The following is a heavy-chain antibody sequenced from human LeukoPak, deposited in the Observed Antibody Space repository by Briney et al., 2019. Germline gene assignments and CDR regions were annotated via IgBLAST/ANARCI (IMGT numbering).Heavy chain of an antibody. Sequence: PSETLSLTCAVYGGSFSGHYWSWIRRPPGKGLEWIGEINHSGSTNYNPSLKSRVTISVDTSKNQFSLKLSSVAAADTAVYYCARTLAGNLFDYWGQGTLVTVSS. D-gene: IGHD4-23*01. CDR3: ARTLAGNLFDY. V-gene: IGHV4-34*01. CDR1: GGSFSGHY. CDR2: INHSGST. J-gene: IGHJ4*02.